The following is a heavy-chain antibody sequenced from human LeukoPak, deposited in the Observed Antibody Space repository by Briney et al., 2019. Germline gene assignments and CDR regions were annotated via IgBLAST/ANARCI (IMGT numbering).Heavy chain of an antibody. CDR1: GFTFSTSA. CDR2: ISSSGDST. D-gene: IGHD1-26*01. CDR3: AKDYVGQVPDAFDI. V-gene: IGHV3-23*01. J-gene: IGHJ3*02. Sequence: GGSLRLSCAASGFTFSTSAMSWVRQAPGKGLEWVSAISSSGDSTYYADSVKGRFTISRDNSKNTLYVHMNSLRAEDTAIYYCAKDYVGQVPDAFDIWGQGTMVTVSS.